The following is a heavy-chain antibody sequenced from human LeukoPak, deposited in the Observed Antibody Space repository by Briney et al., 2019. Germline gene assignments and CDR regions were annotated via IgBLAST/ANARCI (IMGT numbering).Heavy chain of an antibody. D-gene: IGHD6-13*01. J-gene: IGHJ6*02. Sequence: GGSLRLSCAASGFTFSSYAMHWVRQAPGKGLEWVAVISYDGSNKYYADSVKGRFTISRDNSKNTLYLQMKSLRAEDTAVYYCAKDHSSSTPYYYYGMDVWGQGTTVTVSS. CDR3: AKDHSSSTPYYYYGMDV. CDR2: ISYDGSNK. CDR1: GFTFSSYA. V-gene: IGHV3-30-3*01.